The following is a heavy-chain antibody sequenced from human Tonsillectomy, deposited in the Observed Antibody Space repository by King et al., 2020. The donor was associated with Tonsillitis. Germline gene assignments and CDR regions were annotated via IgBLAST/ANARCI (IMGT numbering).Heavy chain of an antibody. CDR3: ARVFGDYGFDY. J-gene: IGHJ4*02. Sequence: VQLQQWGAGLLKPSETLSLTCAVYGGSFSGYYWSWIRQPPGKGLEWIGEINHSGSTNYNPSPKSRVTISVDTSKNQFSLKLSSVTAADTAVYYCARVFGDYGFDYWGQGTLVTVSS. V-gene: IGHV4-34*01. CDR1: GGSFSGYY. D-gene: IGHD4-17*01. CDR2: INHSGST.